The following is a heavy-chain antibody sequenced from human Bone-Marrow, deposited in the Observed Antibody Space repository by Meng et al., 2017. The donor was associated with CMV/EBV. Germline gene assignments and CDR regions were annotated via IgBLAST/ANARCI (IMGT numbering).Heavy chain of an antibody. V-gene: IGHV3-23*01. D-gene: IGHD7-27*01. CDR3: VKGWQNLGDY. J-gene: IGHJ4*02. Sequence: ASGDNCSSYSVSWVRQAAGKGREWVSSISGSGGSTYSADSVKGRLTISRDNSESTLYLQMNSLTAEDTAIYYCVKGWQNLGDYWGQGTLVTVSS. CDR2: ISGSGGST. CDR1: GDNCSSYS.